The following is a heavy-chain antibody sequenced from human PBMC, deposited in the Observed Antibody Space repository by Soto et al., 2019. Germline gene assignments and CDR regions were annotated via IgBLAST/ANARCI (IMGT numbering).Heavy chain of an antibody. D-gene: IGHD3-3*01. CDR2: ISGNGGET. V-gene: IGHV3-23*01. CDR1: GLIFSNYA. CDR3: PKGGHASFYDF. Sequence: PGGSLRLSCAASGLIFSNYAMTWVRQAPGKGLEWVSTISGNGGETFYADSVEGRFTISRDNSENTVYLQMNRLRAEDTAVYYCPKGGHASFYDFWAQGTLVTVSS. J-gene: IGHJ4*02.